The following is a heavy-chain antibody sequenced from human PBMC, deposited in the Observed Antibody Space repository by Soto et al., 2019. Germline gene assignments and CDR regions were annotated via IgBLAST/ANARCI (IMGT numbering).Heavy chain of an antibody. CDR3: ARLGFSYYYAMDV. J-gene: IGHJ6*02. Sequence: SETLSLTCAVSGGSFSGYYWTWIRQPPGKGLEWIGEINDSGTTNYYPSLKSRVTISVGTSKNQISLKLSSVTAADTAVYYCARLGFSYYYAMDVWGQGTTVTVSS. V-gene: IGHV4-34*01. CDR1: GGSFSGYY. CDR2: INDSGTT.